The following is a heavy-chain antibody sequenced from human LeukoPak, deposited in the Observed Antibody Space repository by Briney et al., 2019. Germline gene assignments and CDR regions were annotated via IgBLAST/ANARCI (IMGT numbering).Heavy chain of an antibody. V-gene: IGHV4-31*03. Sequence: PSETLSLTCTVSGGSISSSSYYWSWIRQHPGKGLEWIGYIYYSGSTYYNPSLKSRVTISVDTSKDQFSLKLSSVTAADTAVYYCARSMVRGVRGLAYFDYWGQGTLVTVSS. D-gene: IGHD3-10*01. J-gene: IGHJ4*02. CDR1: GGSISSSSYY. CDR2: IYYSGST. CDR3: ARSMVRGVRGLAYFDY.